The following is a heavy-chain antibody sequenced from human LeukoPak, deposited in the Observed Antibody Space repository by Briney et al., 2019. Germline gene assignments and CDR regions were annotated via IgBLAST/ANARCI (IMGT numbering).Heavy chain of an antibody. Sequence: PVGSLRLPCAASGFTFSDYYMSWIRQAPGKGLEWVSYISSSGSTIYYADSVKGRFTISRDNAKNSLYLQMNSLRAEDTAVYYCARVIRFFHMDVWGKGTTVTISS. CDR1: GFTFSDYY. D-gene: IGHD3-3*01. CDR2: ISSSGSTI. CDR3: ARVIRFFHMDV. V-gene: IGHV3-11*01. J-gene: IGHJ6*03.